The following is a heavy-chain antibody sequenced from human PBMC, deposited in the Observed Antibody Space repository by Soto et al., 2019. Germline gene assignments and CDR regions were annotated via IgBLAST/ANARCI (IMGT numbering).Heavy chain of an antibody. Sequence: PSETLSLTCAVYGGSFSGYYWSWIRQPPGKGLEWIGEINHSGSTNYNPSLKSRVTISVDTSKNQFSLKLSSVTAADTAMYYCARGRGRYCSSTSCYALWTYYYYGMDVWGQGTTVTVSS. V-gene: IGHV4-34*01. CDR1: GGSFSGYY. D-gene: IGHD2-2*01. CDR3: ARGRGRYCSSTSCYALWTYYYYGMDV. CDR2: INHSGST. J-gene: IGHJ6*02.